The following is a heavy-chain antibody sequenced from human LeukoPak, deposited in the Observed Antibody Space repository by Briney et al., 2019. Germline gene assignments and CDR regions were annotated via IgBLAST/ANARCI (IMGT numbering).Heavy chain of an antibody. Sequence: PSETLSLTCTVSGGSIGSSNYYWAWIRQPPGKGLEWIGTIYYNEATQYNPSLKSRVSISVDTSKNQFSLKLTSVTAADAAIYYCAREPLIPAVAETGDCWGQGTLVTVSS. J-gene: IGHJ4*02. D-gene: IGHD6-19*01. V-gene: IGHV4-39*02. CDR2: IYYNEAT. CDR3: AREPLIPAVAETGDC. CDR1: GGSIGSSNYY.